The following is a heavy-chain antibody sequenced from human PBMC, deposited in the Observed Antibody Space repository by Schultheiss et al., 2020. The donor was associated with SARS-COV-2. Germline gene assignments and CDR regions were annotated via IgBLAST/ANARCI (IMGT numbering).Heavy chain of an antibody. CDR3: AREGRDVLRFLEWLVDGMDV. Sequence: SETLSLTCTVSGGSISSSNWWSWIRQPPGKGLEWIGYIYYSGSTNYNPSLKSRVTISVDTSKNQFSLKLSSVTAADTAVYYCAREGRDVLRFLEWLVDGMDVWGQGTTVTVSS. D-gene: IGHD3-3*01. V-gene: IGHV4-4*02. CDR1: GGSISSSNW. CDR2: IYYSGST. J-gene: IGHJ6*02.